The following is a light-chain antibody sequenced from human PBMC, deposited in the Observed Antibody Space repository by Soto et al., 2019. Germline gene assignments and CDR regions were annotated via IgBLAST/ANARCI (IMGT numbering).Light chain of an antibody. J-gene: IGKJ4*01. Sequence: EILLTQSPEIVSLYRRARAKTSCRATQSVYSNVAWYQQKPGQAPRLLIYGASTRATGFPSRFSGSGSGTEFTLTIASLQSEDLGIYYCQQYSHWPLTFGGGTKVDIK. CDR3: QQYSHWPLT. CDR1: QSVYSN. CDR2: GAS. V-gene: IGKV3-15*01.